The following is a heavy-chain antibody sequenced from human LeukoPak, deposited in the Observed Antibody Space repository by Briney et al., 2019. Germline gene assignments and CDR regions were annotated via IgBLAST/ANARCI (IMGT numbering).Heavy chain of an antibody. D-gene: IGHD6-19*01. V-gene: IGHV1-2*02. J-gene: IGHJ4*02. CDR1: GYTFSNYY. CDR3: AREGIAVAGTQDY. CDR2: INPTGTGT. Sequence: ASVKVSCKASGYTFSNYYMHWVRQAPGQGLEWMGLINPTGTGTNYAQKFRGRVTMTRDTSISTAYMELSRLRSDDTAVYYCAREGIAVAGTQDYWGQGTLVTVSS.